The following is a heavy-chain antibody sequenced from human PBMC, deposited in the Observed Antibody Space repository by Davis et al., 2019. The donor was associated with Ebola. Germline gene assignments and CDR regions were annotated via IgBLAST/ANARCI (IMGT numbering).Heavy chain of an antibody. CDR1: GYTFTSYD. V-gene: IGHV1-8*02. CDR3: APSSSRLYYFDY. D-gene: IGHD2-2*01. J-gene: IGHJ4*02. Sequence: ASVKVSCKASGYTFTSYDINWVRQATGQGLEWMGWMNPNSGNTGYAQKFQGRVTMTRDTSISTAYMELSRLRSDDTAVYYCAPSSSRLYYFDYWGQGTLVTVSS. CDR2: MNPNSGNT.